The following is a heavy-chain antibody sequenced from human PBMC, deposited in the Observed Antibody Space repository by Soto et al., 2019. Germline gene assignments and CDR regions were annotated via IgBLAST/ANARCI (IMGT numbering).Heavy chain of an antibody. Sequence: ETLSLTCAIYGASFSPYHWSWIRQSPGKGLEWIGEVNLSGNTYYNPSFKTRVTMSVDASKNQFSLKMGSLTAADTAIYYCARSPTFYNYVWGNSTYWGQGALVTVSS. CDR3: ARSPTFYNYVWGNSTY. CDR1: GASFSPYH. V-gene: IGHV4-34*01. CDR2: VNLSGNT. J-gene: IGHJ4*02. D-gene: IGHD3-16*01.